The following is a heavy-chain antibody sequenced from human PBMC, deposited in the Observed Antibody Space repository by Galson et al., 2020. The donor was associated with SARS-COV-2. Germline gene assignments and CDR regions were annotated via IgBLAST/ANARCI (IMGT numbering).Heavy chain of an antibody. J-gene: IGHJ6*02. V-gene: IGHV3-23*01. D-gene: IGHD3-10*01. CDR3: AKDYYGSGSARDVYYYGMDV. CDR1: GFTFSSYA. Sequence: GGSLRLSCAASGFTFSSYAMSWVRQAPGKGLEWVSAISGSGGSTYYADSVKGRFTISRDNSKNTLYLQMNSLRAEDTAVYYCAKDYYGSGSARDVYYYGMDVWGQGTTVTVSS. CDR2: ISGSGGST.